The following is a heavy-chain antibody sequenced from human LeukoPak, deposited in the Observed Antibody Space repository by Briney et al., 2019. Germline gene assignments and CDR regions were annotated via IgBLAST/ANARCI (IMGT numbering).Heavy chain of an antibody. Sequence: PGGSLRLSCAASGFTFSTYAMSWVRQAPGKGLEWVSTTSGSGGSTYYADSVKGRFTISRDNSKNTLYLQINSLRAEDTAVYYWGGGGFGEAYYYYYYMDVWGKGTTVTVSS. V-gene: IGHV3-23*01. CDR1: GFTFSTYA. J-gene: IGHJ6*03. D-gene: IGHD3-10*01. CDR3: GGGGFGEAYYYYYYMDV. CDR2: TSGSGGST.